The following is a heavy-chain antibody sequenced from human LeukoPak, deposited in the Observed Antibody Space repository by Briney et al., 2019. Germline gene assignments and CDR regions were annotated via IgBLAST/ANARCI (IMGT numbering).Heavy chain of an antibody. D-gene: IGHD3-10*02. Sequence: SGGSLRLSCAASGFTFSDFYMSWIRQAPGKGLEWVSYISNTGNTKYDADSVKGRFTISRDNAKNTLYLQMNSLRAEDTAVYYCARENFVRGVIMGRHFDYWGQGTLVTVSS. J-gene: IGHJ4*02. CDR2: ISNTGNTK. CDR1: GFTFSDFY. CDR3: ARENFVRGVIMGRHFDY. V-gene: IGHV3-11*04.